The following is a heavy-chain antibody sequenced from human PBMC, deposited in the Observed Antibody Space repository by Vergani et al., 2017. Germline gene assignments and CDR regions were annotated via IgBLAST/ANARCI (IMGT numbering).Heavy chain of an antibody. Sequence: QVQLQQWGAGLLKPSETLSLTCAVYGGSFSGYYWSWIRQPPGKGLEWVGEINHSGSTNYNPSLKSRVTISVDTSKNKFSLKLSSVTAADTAVYYCARKDLGTAFDIWGQGTMVTVSS. CDR3: ARKDLGTAFDI. CDR2: INHSGST. CDR1: GGSFSGYY. D-gene: IGHD1-1*01. J-gene: IGHJ3*02. V-gene: IGHV4-34*01.